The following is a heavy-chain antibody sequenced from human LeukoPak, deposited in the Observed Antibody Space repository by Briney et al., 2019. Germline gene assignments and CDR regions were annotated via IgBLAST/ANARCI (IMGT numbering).Heavy chain of an antibody. J-gene: IGHJ3*02. Sequence: ASVKVSCKASGYTFTGYYMHWVRQAPGQGLEWMGWINPNSGGTNYAQKFQGRVTMTRDTSISTAYMELSRLRSDDTAVYYCAREAIVVVVAATLEAFDIWGQGTMVTVSS. V-gene: IGHV1-2*02. D-gene: IGHD2-15*01. CDR1: GYTFTGYY. CDR3: AREAIVVVVAATLEAFDI. CDR2: INPNSGGT.